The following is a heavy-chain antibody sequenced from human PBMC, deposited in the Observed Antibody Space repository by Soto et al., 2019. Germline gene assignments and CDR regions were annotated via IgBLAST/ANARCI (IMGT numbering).Heavy chain of an antibody. Sequence: SETLSLTCAVYGGSFSGYYWSWIRRPPGKGLEWIGEINHSGSTNYNPSLKSRVTISVDTSKNQFSLKLSSVTAADTAVYYCARGGKRGITIFGVDRNNWFDPWGQGTLVTVSS. V-gene: IGHV4-34*01. J-gene: IGHJ5*02. CDR1: GGSFSGYY. D-gene: IGHD3-3*01. CDR2: INHSGST. CDR3: ARGGKRGITIFGVDRNNWFDP.